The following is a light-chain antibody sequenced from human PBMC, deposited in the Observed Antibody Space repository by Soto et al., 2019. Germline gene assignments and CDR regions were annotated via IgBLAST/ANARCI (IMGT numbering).Light chain of an antibody. CDR1: SSA. J-gene: IGKJ1*01. V-gene: IGKV1-39*01. CDR3: QQSFTTPRT. Sequence: SSALNWYQQKPGRAPKLLISAASSLQSGVPSRFSGSGSGTHFTLTVTGLQPDDFATYYCQQSFTTPRTFGQGTKVDIK. CDR2: AAS.